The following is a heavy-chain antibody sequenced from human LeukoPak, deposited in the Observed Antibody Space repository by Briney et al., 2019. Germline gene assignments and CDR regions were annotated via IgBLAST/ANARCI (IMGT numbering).Heavy chain of an antibody. J-gene: IGHJ4*02. V-gene: IGHV3-74*01. CDR2: INSDGSIT. Sequence: GGSLRLSCAVSGFTFSSYWMHWVRQAPGKGLVWVSHINSDGSITGYADSVKGRFTISRDNAKNTLYLQMNSLRAEDMAVYYCAKDRGSSGCFDYWGQGTLVTVSS. CDR1: GFTFSSYW. CDR3: AKDRGSSGCFDY. D-gene: IGHD6-19*01.